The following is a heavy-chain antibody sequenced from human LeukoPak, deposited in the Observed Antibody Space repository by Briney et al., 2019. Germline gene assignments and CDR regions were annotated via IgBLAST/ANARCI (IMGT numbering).Heavy chain of an antibody. Sequence: GESLKISCKGSGYIFTSYWIGWVRQMPGEGLEWMGIIYPGDSDTRYSPSFQGQVTISADKSISTAYLQWSSLKASDTAMYYCAKTYYYDSSGYYPFDYWGQGTLVTVSS. CDR1: GYIFTSYW. CDR3: AKTYYYDSSGYYPFDY. V-gene: IGHV5-51*01. CDR2: IYPGDSDT. D-gene: IGHD3-22*01. J-gene: IGHJ4*02.